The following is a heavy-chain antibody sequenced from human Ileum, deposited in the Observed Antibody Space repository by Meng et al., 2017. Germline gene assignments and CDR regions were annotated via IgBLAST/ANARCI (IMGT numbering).Heavy chain of an antibody. D-gene: IGHD2-2*02. J-gene: IGHJ4*02. CDR1: GGFISGSY. CDR3: ARGKAIPDF. V-gene: IGHV4-59*08. CDR2: TYYSGTT. Sequence: QVQLQVSGPGLVKPSETLSLTCTVSGGFISGSYWSWIRQFPGKGLEWIGYTYYSGTTNYNPSLRGRVTMSVDTSRAQFSLKLTSVTAADTAIYYCARGKAIPDFWGQGTLVTVSS.